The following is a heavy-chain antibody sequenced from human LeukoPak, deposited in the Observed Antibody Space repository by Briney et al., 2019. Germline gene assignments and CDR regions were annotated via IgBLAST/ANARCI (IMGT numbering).Heavy chain of an antibody. CDR1: GFTFSSYA. Sequence: PGRSLRLSCAASGFTFSSYAMHWVRQAPGKGLEWVAVISYDGSNKYYADSVKGRFTISRDNSKNTLYLQMNSLRAEDTAVHYCARDHTGTYYDSRPDAFDIWGQGTMVTVSS. D-gene: IGHD3-22*01. CDR3: ARDHTGTYYDSRPDAFDI. V-gene: IGHV3-30-3*01. CDR2: ISYDGSNK. J-gene: IGHJ3*02.